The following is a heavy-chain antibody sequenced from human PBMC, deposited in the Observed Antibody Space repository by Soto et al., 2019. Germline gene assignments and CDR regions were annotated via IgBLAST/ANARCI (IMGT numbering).Heavy chain of an antibody. Sequence: SCPASGSTFPNYWIGWVRQMPGKGLEWMGIIYPGDSDISYSPSFQGQVIISADKSISTAYLQWSSLKASDTAMYYCAILSSYINSGGYYNRHDDFDIWGQGAMVTVS. V-gene: IGHV5-51*01. J-gene: IGHJ3*02. CDR1: GSTFPNYW. D-gene: IGHD3-22*01. CDR2: IYPGDSDI. CDR3: AILSSYINSGGYYNRHDDFDI.